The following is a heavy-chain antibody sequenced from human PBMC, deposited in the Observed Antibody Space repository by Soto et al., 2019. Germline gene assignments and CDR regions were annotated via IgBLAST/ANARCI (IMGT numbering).Heavy chain of an antibody. V-gene: IGHV4-31*03. CDR2: RYYSEST. Sequence: PSETLSLTCTVSGVSITTGGYYWSWIRQLPGKGLEWIGHRYYSESTYYNPSLKSRVSISLDTSKNQFSLKLSFVTAADTAMYYCARTKCSGGSCYSWSLDYWGQGTPVTVSS. J-gene: IGHJ4*02. CDR3: ARTKCSGGSCYSWSLDY. D-gene: IGHD2-15*01. CDR1: GVSITTGGYY.